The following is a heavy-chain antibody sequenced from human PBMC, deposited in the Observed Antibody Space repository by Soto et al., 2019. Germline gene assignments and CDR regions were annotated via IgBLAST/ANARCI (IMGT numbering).Heavy chain of an antibody. CDR3: ATDGHFDDATRIDV. CDR2: LSSGGDT. CDR1: GIPVSSNY. V-gene: IGHV3-53*04. D-gene: IGHD3-9*01. J-gene: IGHJ6*02. Sequence: EVRLVESGGGLVQPGGSLRLSCAASGIPVSSNYMTWVRQAPGKGLVGGSVLSSGGDTYYANSVKGRFTISRHDSTKTLFLQLNSLPAEDTAVYYCATDGHFDDATRIDVWGQGTPVTVSS.